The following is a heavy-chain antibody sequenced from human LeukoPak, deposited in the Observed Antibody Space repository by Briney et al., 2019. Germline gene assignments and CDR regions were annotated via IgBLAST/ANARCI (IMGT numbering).Heavy chain of an antibody. Sequence: PSETLSLTCTVSGGSISSNSYYWGWIRQPPGKGLEWIGSIYYSGSTYYNPSLKSRVTISVDTSKNQFSLKLSSVTAADTAVYYCARRRGYSYGYPDYWGQGTLVTVSS. V-gene: IGHV4-39*07. J-gene: IGHJ4*02. D-gene: IGHD5-18*01. CDR2: IYYSGST. CDR1: GGSISSNSYY. CDR3: ARRRGYSYGYPDY.